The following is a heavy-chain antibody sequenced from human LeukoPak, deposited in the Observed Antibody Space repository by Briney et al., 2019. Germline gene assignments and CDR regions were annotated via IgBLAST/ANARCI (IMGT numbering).Heavy chain of an antibody. CDR3: ARAPNNTDYSAGYWYFDL. Sequence: GGSLRLSCAASGFTVNNNCMSWVRQAPGKGLEWVSVIYSGGNTFYADFVKGRFTISRDNSKNTLDLQMNSLRAEDTAVYYCARAPNNTDYSAGYWYFDLWGRGTLVTVSS. V-gene: IGHV3-53*01. CDR1: GFTVNNNC. CDR2: IYSGGNT. D-gene: IGHD3-16*01. J-gene: IGHJ2*01.